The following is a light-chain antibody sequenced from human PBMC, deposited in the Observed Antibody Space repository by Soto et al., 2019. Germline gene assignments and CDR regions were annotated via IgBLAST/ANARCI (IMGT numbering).Light chain of an antibody. V-gene: IGKV3-11*01. CDR1: QSIDNY. CDR2: DAS. J-gene: IGKJ4*01. Sequence: EIVLTQSPATLSLSPGERATLSCRASQSIDNYLAWYQQKPGQAPRLLIYDASKRATGIPVRFSGSGSGTDFTLTISSPEPEDFVVYYCQQRSNWPLTFGGGTKVEIK. CDR3: QQRSNWPLT.